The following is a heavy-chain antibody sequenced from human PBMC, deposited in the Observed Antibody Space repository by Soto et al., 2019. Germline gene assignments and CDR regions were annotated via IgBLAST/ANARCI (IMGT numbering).Heavy chain of an antibody. J-gene: IGHJ4*02. CDR3: ARSRGGIAAAGTWNDFDY. CDR2: INAGNGNT. D-gene: IGHD6-13*01. V-gene: IGHV1-3*01. CDR1: GYTFTSYA. Sequence: ASVKVSCKASGYTFTSYAMHWVRQAPGQRLEWMGWINAGNGNTKYSQKFQGRVTITRDTSASTAYMELSSLRSEDTAVYYCARSRGGIAAAGTWNDFDYWGQGTLVTVSS.